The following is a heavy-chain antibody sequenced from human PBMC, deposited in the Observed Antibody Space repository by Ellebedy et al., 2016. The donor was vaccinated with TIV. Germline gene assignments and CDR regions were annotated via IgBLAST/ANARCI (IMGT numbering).Heavy chain of an antibody. CDR3: ARVNSQALDF. CDR2: ISTNGGFA. V-gene: IGHV3-48*03. CDR1: GFSLSAHE. Sequence: GESLKISCLASGFSLSAHEMNWVRQAPGQGLEWISYISTNGGFAYYGDSVKGRFTISRDNAKNSLYLQMNSLRVDDTAVYYCARVNSQALDFWGQGTLVTV. D-gene: IGHD2-21*01. J-gene: IGHJ4*02.